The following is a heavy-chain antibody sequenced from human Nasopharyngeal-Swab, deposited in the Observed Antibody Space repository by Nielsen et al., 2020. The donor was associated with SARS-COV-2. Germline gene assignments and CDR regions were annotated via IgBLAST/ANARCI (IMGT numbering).Heavy chain of an antibody. CDR3: ARDGMGGYPLYSFDS. V-gene: IGHV3-33*01. CDR2: IWSDGSNK. J-gene: IGHJ4*02. Sequence: GGSLRLSYAASGFTFSSHGMHWVRQAPGKGLEWVAVIWSDGSNKIYTDSVKGRFTFSRDNSKNTLYLQMNSLRAEDTAVYYCARDGMGGYPLYSFDSWGRGTLVTVSS. D-gene: IGHD1-26*01. CDR1: GFTFSSHG.